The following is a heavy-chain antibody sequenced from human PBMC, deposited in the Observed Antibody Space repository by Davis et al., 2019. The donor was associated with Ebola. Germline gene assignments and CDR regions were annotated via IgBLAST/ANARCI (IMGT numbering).Heavy chain of an antibody. CDR3: ARAGWLQPFDY. J-gene: IGHJ4*02. V-gene: IGHV1-69*06. Sequence: SVKVSCKASGGTFSSCTISWVRQAPGQGLEWMGGIIPIFGTANYAQKFQGRVTITADKSTSTAYMELSSLRSEDTAVYYCARAGWLQPFDYWGQGTLVTVSS. D-gene: IGHD5-24*01. CDR1: GGTFSSCT. CDR2: IIPIFGTA.